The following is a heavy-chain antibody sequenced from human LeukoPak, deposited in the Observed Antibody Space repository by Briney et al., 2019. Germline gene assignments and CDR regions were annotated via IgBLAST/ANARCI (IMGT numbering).Heavy chain of an antibody. D-gene: IGHD4-17*01. CDR3: ARGLKPTVTTGGY. V-gene: IGHV1-8*01. CDR1: GYTFTRYD. Sequence: ASVTVSCKCSGYTFTRYDINWLRQAAGQGVEGVGWVNPNSGKTGYAQKFQGRVTMTRNTSISTAYMELSSLRSEDTAVYYCARGLKPTVTTGGYWGQGTLVTVSS. J-gene: IGHJ4*02. CDR2: VNPNSGKT.